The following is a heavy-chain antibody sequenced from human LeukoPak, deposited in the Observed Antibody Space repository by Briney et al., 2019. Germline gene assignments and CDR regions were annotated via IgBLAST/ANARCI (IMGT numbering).Heavy chain of an antibody. CDR3: ARIRSNYRGYFDY. CDR2: ISSSGSTI. Sequence: PGGSLRLSCAASGFTFRSYGMSWVRQAPGKGLEWVSYISSSGSTIYYADSVKGRFTISRDNAKNSLYLQMNSLRAEDTAVYYCARIRSNYRGYFDYWGQGTLVTVSS. D-gene: IGHD4-11*01. J-gene: IGHJ4*02. CDR1: GFTFRSYG. V-gene: IGHV3-48*04.